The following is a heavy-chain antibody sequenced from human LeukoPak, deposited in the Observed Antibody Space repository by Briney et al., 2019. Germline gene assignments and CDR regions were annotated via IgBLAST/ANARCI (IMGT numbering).Heavy chain of an antibody. CDR3: AKEATMIVVARSYFDH. D-gene: IGHD3-22*01. J-gene: IGHJ4*02. CDR1: GYTFTNYA. Sequence: ASVKVSCKASGYTFTNYAIHWVRQAPGQRLEWLGWINAGNGNTRYSQNFRGRVTFTRDTSASTAYMELSSLRSEDTAMYYCAKEATMIVVARSYFDHWGPGTLVTVSS. CDR2: INAGNGNT. V-gene: IGHV1-3*01.